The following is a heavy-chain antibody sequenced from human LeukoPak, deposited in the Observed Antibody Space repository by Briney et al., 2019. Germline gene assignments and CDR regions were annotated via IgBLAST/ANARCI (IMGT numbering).Heavy chain of an antibody. CDR2: ISTGSSFI. CDR1: GFGFSSYG. Sequence: GGSLRLSCEASGFGFSSYGMNWVRQAPDKGLEWVSSISTGSSFIYYADSVKGRFTISRDNAKNLLYLQMNSLRAEDTAVYYCASDSSSGWYSNRPDFWGQGTLVTVSS. D-gene: IGHD6-19*01. CDR3: ASDSSSGWYSNRPDF. V-gene: IGHV3-21*01. J-gene: IGHJ4*02.